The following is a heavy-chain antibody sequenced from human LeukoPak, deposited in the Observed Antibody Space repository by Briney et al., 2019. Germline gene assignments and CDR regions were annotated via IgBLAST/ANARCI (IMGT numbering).Heavy chain of an antibody. J-gene: IGHJ4*02. CDR2: INSDGSST. CDR1: GFTFSSYW. D-gene: IGHD3-3*01. Sequence: GGSLRLSCAASGFTFSSYWMHWVRQAPGKGLVWVSRINSDGSSTSYADSVKGRFTISRDNAKNTLYLQMNSLRAEDTAVYYCARDGALITIFGVVGDYFDYWGQGTLVTVSS. CDR3: ARDGALITIFGVVGDYFDY. V-gene: IGHV3-74*01.